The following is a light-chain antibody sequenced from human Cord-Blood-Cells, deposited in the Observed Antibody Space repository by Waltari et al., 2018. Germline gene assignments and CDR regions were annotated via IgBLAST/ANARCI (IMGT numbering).Light chain of an antibody. Sequence: DIQMTQSLSSLSASVGDRVTITCQASQSISSYLNWYQQKPGKATKLLIYAASSLQSGVPSRFSGSGSGTDFTLTISSLQPEDFATYYCQQSYSTPWTFGQGTKVEIK. CDR1: QSISSY. CDR3: QQSYSTPWT. CDR2: AAS. V-gene: IGKV1-39*01. J-gene: IGKJ1*01.